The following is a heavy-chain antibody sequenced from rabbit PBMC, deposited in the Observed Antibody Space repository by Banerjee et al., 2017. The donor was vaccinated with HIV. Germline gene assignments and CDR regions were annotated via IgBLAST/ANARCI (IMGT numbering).Heavy chain of an antibody. Sequence: QSLEESGGDLVQPEGSLTLSCTASGFDFSSYYMSWVRQAPGKGLEWIACINTSSGNTVYASWAKGRFTISKTSSTTVTLQMTSLTAADTATYFCARDLAGVIGWNFGLWGQGPLVTVS. V-gene: IGHV1S40*01. CDR2: INTSSGNT. D-gene: IGHD4-1*01. CDR3: ARDLAGVIGWNFGL. CDR1: GFDFSSYY. J-gene: IGHJ4*01.